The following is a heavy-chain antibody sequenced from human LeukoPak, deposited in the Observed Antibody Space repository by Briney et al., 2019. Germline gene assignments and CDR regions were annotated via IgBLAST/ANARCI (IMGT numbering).Heavy chain of an antibody. Sequence: ASVKVSCKASGYTFTGYYMHWVRQAPGQGLEWMGWINPNSGGTNYAQKFQGRVTMTRDTSISTAYMELSRLRSDDTAVYYCARVGCYNSMGYHYIRYPLDYWGQGTLVTVSS. CDR2: INPNSGGT. CDR1: GYTFTGYY. V-gene: IGHV1-2*02. J-gene: IGHJ4*02. D-gene: IGHD3-22*01. CDR3: ARVGCYNSMGYHYIRYPLDY.